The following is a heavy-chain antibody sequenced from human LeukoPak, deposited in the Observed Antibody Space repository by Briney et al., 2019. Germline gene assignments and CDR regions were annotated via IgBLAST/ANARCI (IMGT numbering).Heavy chain of an antibody. CDR2: IYTSGST. D-gene: IGHD3-22*01. Sequence: SETLSLTCTVSGGSIGSGSYYWSWIRQPAGKGLEWIGRIYTSGSTNYNPSLKSRVTISVDTSKNQFSLKLSSVTAADTAVYYCARDGTYYYDSSGPPTNFDIWGQGTMVTVSP. J-gene: IGHJ3*02. CDR1: GGSIGSGSYY. V-gene: IGHV4-61*02. CDR3: ARDGTYYYDSSGPPTNFDI.